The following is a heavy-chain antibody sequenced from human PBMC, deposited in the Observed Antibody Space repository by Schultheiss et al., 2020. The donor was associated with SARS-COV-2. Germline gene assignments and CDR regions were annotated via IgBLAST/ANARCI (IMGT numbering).Heavy chain of an antibody. Sequence: SETLSLTCTVSGGSISSYYWSWIRQPPGKGLDWIGYISYSGSTNYNPSLKSRVTMSVDTSKNQFSLKLSSVTAADTAVYYCARAPNYYDSSGPYGMDVWGQGTTVTVSS. V-gene: IGHV4-59*12. CDR1: GGSISSYY. CDR2: ISYSGST. J-gene: IGHJ6*02. CDR3: ARAPNYYDSSGPYGMDV. D-gene: IGHD3-22*01.